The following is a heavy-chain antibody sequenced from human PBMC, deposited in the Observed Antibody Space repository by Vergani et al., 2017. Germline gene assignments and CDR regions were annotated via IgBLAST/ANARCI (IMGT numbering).Heavy chain of an antibody. V-gene: IGHV3-30-3*01. Sequence: QVQLVESGGGVVQPGRSLRLSCAASGFTFSSYAMHWVRQAPGKGLEWVAVISDDGSNKYYAASVKGRFTISRDNSKNTLYLQMNSLRAEDTAVYYCARGPISRVRFLESLLIYWGQGTLVTVSS. CDR3: ARGPISRVRFLESLLIY. CDR1: GFTFSSYA. CDR2: ISDDGSNK. D-gene: IGHD3-3*01. J-gene: IGHJ4*02.